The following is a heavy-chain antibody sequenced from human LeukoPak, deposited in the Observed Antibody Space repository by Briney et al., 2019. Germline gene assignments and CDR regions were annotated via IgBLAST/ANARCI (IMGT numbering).Heavy chain of an antibody. D-gene: IGHD3-9*01. J-gene: IGHJ4*02. V-gene: IGHV7-4-1*02. CDR2: INTNTGNP. CDR3: AREHERYFDWYTYYFDY. Sequence: GASVKVSCKASGYTFTSYDINWVRQATGQGLEWMGWINTNTGNPTYAQGFTGRFVFSLDTSVSTAYLQISSLKAEDTAVYYCAREHERYFDWYTYYFDYWGQGTLVTVSS. CDR1: GYTFTSYD.